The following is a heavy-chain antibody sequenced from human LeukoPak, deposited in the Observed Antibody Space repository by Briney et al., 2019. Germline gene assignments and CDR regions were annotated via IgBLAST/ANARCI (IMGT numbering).Heavy chain of an antibody. V-gene: IGHV3-23*01. CDR1: GFTFSSYG. D-gene: IGHD2-15*01. CDR3: AKSDVVVVAAMTGFDY. CDR2: ISGSGGST. Sequence: GGSLRLSCAASGFTFSSYGMSWVRQAPGKGLEWVSAISGSGGSTYYADSVKGRFTISRDNSKSTLYLQMNSLRAEDTAVYYCAKSDVVVVAAMTGFDYWGQGTLVTVSS. J-gene: IGHJ4*02.